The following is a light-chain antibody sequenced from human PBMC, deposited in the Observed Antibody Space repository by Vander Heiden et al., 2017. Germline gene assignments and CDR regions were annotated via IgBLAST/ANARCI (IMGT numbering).Light chain of an antibody. V-gene: IGKV1-39*01. CDR3: QQNDSNPGFT. CDR2: AAS. Sequence: DIQMTQSPSSLSASVGDRVTITCRASQSISRYLNWYQQKPGKAPKLLIYAASSLQSGVPPRFSGSGYGTDFTLTISSRQPEDFAAYFCQQNDSNPGFTFGRGTKVDIK. J-gene: IGKJ3*01. CDR1: QSISRY.